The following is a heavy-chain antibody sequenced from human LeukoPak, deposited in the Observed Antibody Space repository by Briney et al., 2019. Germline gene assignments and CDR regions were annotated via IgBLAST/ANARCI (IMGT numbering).Heavy chain of an antibody. J-gene: IGHJ6*02. CDR1: GFTFSSYW. Sequence: GGSLRLSCAASGFTFSSYWMSWVRQAPGKGLEWVSVIYSGGSTYYADSVKGRFTISRDNSKNTLYLQMNSLRAEDTAVYYCARDKSYGMDVWGQGTTVTVSS. CDR3: ARDKSYGMDV. V-gene: IGHV3-53*01. CDR2: IYSGGST.